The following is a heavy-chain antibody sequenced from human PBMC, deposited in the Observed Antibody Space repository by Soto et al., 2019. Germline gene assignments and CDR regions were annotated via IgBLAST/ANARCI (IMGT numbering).Heavy chain of an antibody. D-gene: IGHD3-3*01. CDR2: ISYDGSNK. CDR1: GFTFSSYG. V-gene: IGHV3-30*18. J-gene: IGHJ4*02. Sequence: QVQLVESGGGVVQPGRSLRLSCAASGFTFSSYGMHWVRQAPGKGLEWVAVISYDGSNKYYADSVKGRFTISRDNSKNTLYLQMNSLRAEDTAVYYCAKDLGLRFLEWLLSGYWGQGTLVTVSS. CDR3: AKDLGLRFLEWLLSGY.